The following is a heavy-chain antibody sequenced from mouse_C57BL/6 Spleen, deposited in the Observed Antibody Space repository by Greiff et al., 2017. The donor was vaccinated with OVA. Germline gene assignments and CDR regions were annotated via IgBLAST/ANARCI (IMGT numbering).Heavy chain of an antibody. J-gene: IGHJ1*03. CDR2: ISSGSSTI. CDR1: GFTFSDYG. D-gene: IGHD1-1*01. CDR3: ARNYGSGYFDV. V-gene: IGHV5-17*01. Sequence: EVKLVESGGGLVKPGGSLKLSCAASGFTFSDYGMHWVRQAPEKGLEWVAYISSGSSTIYYADTVKGRFTISRDNAKNTLFLQMTSLRSEDTAIYYCARNYGSGYFDVWGTGTTVTVSS.